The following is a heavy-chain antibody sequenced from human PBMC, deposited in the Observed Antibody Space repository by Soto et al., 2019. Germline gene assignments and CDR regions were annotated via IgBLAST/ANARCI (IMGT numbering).Heavy chain of an antibody. V-gene: IGHV4-34*01. CDR1: VGSFSGYY. Sequence: PSETLSLTCAVYVGSFSGYYWSWIRQPPGKGLEWIGEINHSGSTNYNPSLKSRVTISVDTSKNQFSLKLSSVTAADTAVYYCARGQGSSSFDYWGQGTLVTVSS. CDR3: ARGQGSSSFDY. CDR2: INHSGST. J-gene: IGHJ4*02. D-gene: IGHD6-6*01.